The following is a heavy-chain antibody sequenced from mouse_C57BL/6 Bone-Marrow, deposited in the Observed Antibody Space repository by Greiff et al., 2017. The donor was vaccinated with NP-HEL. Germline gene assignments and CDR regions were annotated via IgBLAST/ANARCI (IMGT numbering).Heavy chain of an antibody. CDR1: GFTFSDSY. CDR2: SRNKANDYTT. CDR3: ARADGCCAWFAY. J-gene: IGHJ3*01. Sequence: EVKVVESGGGLVQSGRSLRLSCATSGFTFSDSYMEWVRQAPGKGLEWIAASRNKANDYTTEYSASVKGRFIVSRDTSQSILYIQMNALRAEDTAISYCARADGCCAWFAYWGQGTLVTVSA. D-gene: IGHD2-2*01. V-gene: IGHV7-1*01.